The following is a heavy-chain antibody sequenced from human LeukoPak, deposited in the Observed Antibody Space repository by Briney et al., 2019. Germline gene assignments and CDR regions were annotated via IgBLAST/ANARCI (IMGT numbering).Heavy chain of an antibody. CDR3: ARGGYCSSTSCYMRSPFDP. CDR1: GYTFTSYD. D-gene: IGHD2-2*02. CDR2: MNPNSGNT. Sequence: VASVKVSCKASGYTFTSYDINWVRQATGQGLEWMGWMNPNSGNTGYAQKFQGRVTITRDTSISTAYMELSSLRSEDTAVYYCARGGYCSSTSCYMRSPFDPWGQGTLVTASS. V-gene: IGHV1-8*03. J-gene: IGHJ5*02.